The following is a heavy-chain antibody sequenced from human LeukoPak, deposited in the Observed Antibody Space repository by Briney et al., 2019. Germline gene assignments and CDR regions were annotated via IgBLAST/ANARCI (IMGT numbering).Heavy chain of an antibody. CDR2: IYNSGST. D-gene: IGHD4-17*01. CDR3: ARVIRTVTTSNYYFDY. V-gene: IGHV4-30-4*01. J-gene: IGHJ4*02. CDR1: GGSISSGDDC. Sequence: SETLSLTCAVSGGSISSGDDCWTWIRQPPGKGLEWIGFIYNSGSTYYNPSLKSRLTISVDTSKNQFSLKLNSVTAADTAVYYCARVIRTVTTSNYYFDYWGQGILVTVSP.